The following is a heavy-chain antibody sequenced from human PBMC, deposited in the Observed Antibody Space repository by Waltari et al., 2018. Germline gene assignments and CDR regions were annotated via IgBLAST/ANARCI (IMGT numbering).Heavy chain of an antibody. J-gene: IGHJ4*01. Sequence: QVQLQESGPGLVKPSQTLTLTCAVSSGSISIPDYFWSWIRQAPGKGLEWIGSVSYRGITYYNPSLESRVTMSVDTSKNQFSLKLNSVTAADAALYYCARTTFVRYFDYWGHGTLVTVSS. CDR1: SGSISIPDYF. CDR3: ARTTFVRYFDY. V-gene: IGHV4-30-4*01. D-gene: IGHD1-1*01. CDR2: VSYRGIT.